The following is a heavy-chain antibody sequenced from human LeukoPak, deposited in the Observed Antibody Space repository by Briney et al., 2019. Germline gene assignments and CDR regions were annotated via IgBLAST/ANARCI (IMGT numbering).Heavy chain of an antibody. Sequence: SETLSLTCAVYGGSFSGYYWSWIRQPPGKGLEWIGEINHSGSTNYNPSLKSRVTISVDTSKNQFSLKLSSVTAADTAVYYCARGYYYDSSGYSLDYWGQGALVTVSS. CDR3: ARGYYYDSSGYSLDY. CDR2: INHSGST. V-gene: IGHV4-34*01. J-gene: IGHJ4*02. CDR1: GGSFSGYY. D-gene: IGHD3-22*01.